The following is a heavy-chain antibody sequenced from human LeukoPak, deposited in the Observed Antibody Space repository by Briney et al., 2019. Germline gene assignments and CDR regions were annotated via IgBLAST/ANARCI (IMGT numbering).Heavy chain of an antibody. CDR1: GGSISSGDYY. Sequence: SETLSLTCTVSGGSISSGDYYWSWIRQPPGKGLEWIGYIYYSGSTYYNPSLKSRVTISVDTSKNQFSLKLSSVTAADTAVYYCARGGKQQLVTTWFDPWGQGTLVTVSS. CDR3: ARGGKQQLVTTWFDP. J-gene: IGHJ5*02. D-gene: IGHD6-13*01. V-gene: IGHV4-30-4*01. CDR2: IYYSGST.